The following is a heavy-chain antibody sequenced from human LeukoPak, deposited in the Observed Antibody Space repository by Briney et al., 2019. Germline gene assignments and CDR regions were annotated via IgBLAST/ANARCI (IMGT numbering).Heavy chain of an antibody. D-gene: IGHD6-19*01. V-gene: IGHV3-23*01. J-gene: IGHJ4*02. CDR1: GFTFSSYA. Sequence: GGSLRLSCAPSGFTFSSYAMSWVRQAPGKGLEWVSAISSSADRTYYADSVKGRFTISRDNSKNTLYLQMNSLRAEDTAVYYCARDQGQSSGWYDYWGQGTLVTVSS. CDR2: ISSSADRT. CDR3: ARDQGQSSGWYDY.